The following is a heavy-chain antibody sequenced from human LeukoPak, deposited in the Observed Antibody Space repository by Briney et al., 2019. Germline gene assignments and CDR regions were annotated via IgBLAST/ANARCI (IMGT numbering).Heavy chain of an antibody. J-gene: IGHJ4*02. D-gene: IGHD3-9*01. V-gene: IGHV3-21*01. CDR3: ARESLTGYYFPPDY. Sequence: GGPLRLSCAASGFTFSSYSMNWVRQAPGKGLEWVSSISAGSGYMYYADSVKGRFTISRDNAKNSLFLQMNSLRVEDTAVYYCARESLTGYYFPPDYWGQGTLVTVSS. CDR1: GFTFSSYS. CDR2: ISAGSGYM.